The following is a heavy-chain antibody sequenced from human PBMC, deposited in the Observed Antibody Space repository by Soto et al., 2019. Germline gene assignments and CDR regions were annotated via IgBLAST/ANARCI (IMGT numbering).Heavy chain of an antibody. V-gene: IGHV3-30-3*01. CDR2: ISYDGSNK. CDR3: ARDGLGGYFDY. J-gene: IGHJ4*02. D-gene: IGHD3-16*01. CDR1: GFTFSSYA. Sequence: GGSLRLSCAASGFTFSSYAMHWVRQAPGKGLEWVAVISYDGSNKYYADSVEGRFTISRDNSKNTLYLQMNSLRAEDTAVYYCARDGLGGYFDYWGQGTLVTVSS.